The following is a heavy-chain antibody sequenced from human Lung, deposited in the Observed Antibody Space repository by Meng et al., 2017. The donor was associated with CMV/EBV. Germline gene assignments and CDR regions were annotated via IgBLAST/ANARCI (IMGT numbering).Heavy chain of an antibody. V-gene: IGHV3-7*01. J-gene: IGHJ6*02. CDR1: GFTFSAYK. CDR2: INPDGSEK. CDR3: ARDWRTGYTHSMDV. Sequence: GGSXRLXXAASGFTFSAYKMSWVRQAPGKGLEWAATINPDGSEKYYVESLKGRFTISRDNAKDSLFLQMDSLRAEDTAMYFCARDWRTGYTHSMDVWGQGXTVTVSS. D-gene: IGHD5-24*01.